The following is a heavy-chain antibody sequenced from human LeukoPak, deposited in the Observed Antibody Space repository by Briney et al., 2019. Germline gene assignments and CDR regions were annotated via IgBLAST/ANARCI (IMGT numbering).Heavy chain of an antibody. V-gene: IGHV4-59*01. CDR3: ARDELWEGWFDP. CDR1: GGSISSYY. J-gene: IGHJ5*02. D-gene: IGHD1-26*01. CDR2: IYYSGST. Sequence: SETLSLTCTVSGGSISSYYWSWIRQPPGKGLEWIGYIYYSGSTNYNPSLKSRVTISVDTSKNQFSLKLSSVTAADTAVYYCARDELWEGWFDPWGQGTLVTVSS.